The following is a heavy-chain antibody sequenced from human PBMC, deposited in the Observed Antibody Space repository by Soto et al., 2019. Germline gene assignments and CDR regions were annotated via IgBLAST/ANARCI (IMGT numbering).Heavy chain of an antibody. V-gene: IGHV1-18*01. CDR2: ISAYNGNT. J-gene: IGHJ5*02. Sequence: GASVKVSCKASGYTFTSYGISWVRQAPGQGLEWMGWISAYNGNTNYAQKLQGRVTMTTDTSTSTAYMELRSLRSDDTAVYYCARHVLRFLEGLHNWFDPWGQGTLVTVSS. CDR3: ARHVLRFLEGLHNWFDP. CDR1: GYTFTSYG. D-gene: IGHD3-3*01.